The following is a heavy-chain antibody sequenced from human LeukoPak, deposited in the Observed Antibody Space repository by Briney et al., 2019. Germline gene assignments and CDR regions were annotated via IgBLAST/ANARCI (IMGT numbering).Heavy chain of an antibody. J-gene: IGHJ4*02. CDR1: GGSISSYY. CDR3: ARHQYCSSTSCYPDF. Sequence: SETLSLTCTVSGGSISSYYWSWIRQPAGKGLEWIGRIYTSGSTNYNPSLKSRVTISVDTSKNQFSLKLSSVTAADTAVYYCARHQYCSSTSCYPDFWGQGTLVTVSS. V-gene: IGHV4-4*07. CDR2: IYTSGST. D-gene: IGHD2-2*01.